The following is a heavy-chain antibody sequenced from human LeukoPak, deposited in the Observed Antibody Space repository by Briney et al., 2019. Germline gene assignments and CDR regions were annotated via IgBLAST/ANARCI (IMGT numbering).Heavy chain of an antibody. CDR3: AREGQHLVFDY. V-gene: IGHV3-11*06. CDR2: ISSSSSYT. Sequence: GGSLRLSCAASGFTFSDYYMSWIRQPPGKGLEWVSYISSSSSYTNYADHVKGRFTISRDNAKNSLYLQMNSLRAEDTAVYYCAREGQHLVFDYWGQGTLVTVSS. CDR1: GFTFSDYY. D-gene: IGHD6-13*01. J-gene: IGHJ4*02.